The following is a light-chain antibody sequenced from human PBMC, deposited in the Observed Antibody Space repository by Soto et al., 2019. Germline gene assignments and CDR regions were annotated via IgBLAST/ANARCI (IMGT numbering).Light chain of an antibody. CDR1: SNDIGDYNY. CDR3: ASYTSRPTKL. Sequence: QSVLTQPASVSGSPGQSITISCTGTSNDIGDYNYVSWYQHHPGNAPKLLIYEVTNRPSGVSSRFSGSKSGNTASLTISGLQAEDEADYYCASYTSRPTKLFGTGTKVTVL. CDR2: EVT. V-gene: IGLV2-14*01. J-gene: IGLJ1*01.